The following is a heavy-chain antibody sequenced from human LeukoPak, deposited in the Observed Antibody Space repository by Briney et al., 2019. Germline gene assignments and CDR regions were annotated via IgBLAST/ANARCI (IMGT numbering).Heavy chain of an antibody. Sequence: GGSLRLSCAASGFTFDDYAMHWVRQAPGKGLEWVSLISWDGGSTYYADSVKGRFTISRDNSKNSLYLQMNSLRAEDTALYYCAKDAAPYHDFWSGYYPHFDYWGQGTLVTVSS. J-gene: IGHJ4*02. V-gene: IGHV3-43D*03. CDR1: GFTFDDYA. CDR2: ISWDGGST. CDR3: AKDAAPYHDFWSGYYPHFDY. D-gene: IGHD3-3*01.